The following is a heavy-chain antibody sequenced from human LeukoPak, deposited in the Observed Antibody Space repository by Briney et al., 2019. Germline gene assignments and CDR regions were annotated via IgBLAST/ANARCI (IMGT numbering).Heavy chain of an antibody. V-gene: IGHV3-11*01. D-gene: IGHD3-22*01. CDR1: GFTFSDYY. CDR2: ISSSGSTI. CDR3: ARDPLPYYYDSSGYYYFDY. Sequence: GGSLRLSCAASGFTFSDYYMSWIRQAPGKGLEWVSYISSSGSTIYYADSVKGRFTISRDNAKNSLYLQMNSLRAEDTAVYYCARDPLPYYYDSSGYYYFDYWGQGTLVTVSS. J-gene: IGHJ4*02.